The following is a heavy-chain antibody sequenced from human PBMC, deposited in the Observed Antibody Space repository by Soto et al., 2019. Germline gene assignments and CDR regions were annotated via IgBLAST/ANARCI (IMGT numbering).Heavy chain of an antibody. J-gene: IGHJ4*02. Sequence: GGSLRLSCAASGFTFSSYSMNWVRQAPGKGLERVSSISSSSSYIYYADSVKGRFTISRDNAKNSLYLQMNSLRAEDTAVYYCASAGGGSGWYRYAVYWGQGTLVTVSS. D-gene: IGHD6-19*01. CDR2: ISSSSSYI. CDR3: ASAGGGSGWYRYAVY. V-gene: IGHV3-21*01. CDR1: GFTFSSYS.